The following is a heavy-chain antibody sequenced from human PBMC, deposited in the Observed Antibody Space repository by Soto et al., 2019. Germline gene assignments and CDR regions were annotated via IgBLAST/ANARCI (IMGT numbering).Heavy chain of an antibody. CDR3: AREGLEAYSSSWYTSNWFVP. CDR2: ISAYNGNT. Sequence: KGSCKGFWYTFTRYGISWVRQAPVQRPEGMGWISAYNGNTNYAQKLQGRVTMTTDTSTSTAYMELRSLRSDDTAVYYCAREGLEAYSSSWYTSNWFVPWGQGTLVTVS. V-gene: IGHV1-18*01. J-gene: IGHJ5*02. D-gene: IGHD6-13*01. CDR1: WYTFTRYG.